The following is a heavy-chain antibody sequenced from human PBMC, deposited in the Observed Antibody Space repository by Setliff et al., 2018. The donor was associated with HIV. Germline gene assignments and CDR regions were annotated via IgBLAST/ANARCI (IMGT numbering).Heavy chain of an antibody. V-gene: IGHV1-69*10. J-gene: IGHJ5*02. D-gene: IGHD1-1*01. CDR3: ARGVSTGNHFPSNWFDP. Sequence: SVKVSCKTSGDTFSRNGLSWVRQAPGQGLEWMGGIVPFLGITKYAQKLQGRLTLTTDESTSTAYMELSSPRSEDTAVYYCARGVSTGNHFPSNWFDPWGPGTLVTVSS. CDR2: IVPFLGIT. CDR1: GDTFSRNG.